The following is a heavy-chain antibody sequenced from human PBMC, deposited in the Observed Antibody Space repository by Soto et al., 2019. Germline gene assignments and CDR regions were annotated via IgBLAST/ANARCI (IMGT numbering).Heavy chain of an antibody. CDR3: IKGRTFG. CDR2: ISSSGSTI. CDR1: GFTFNIYS. D-gene: IGHD3-10*01. J-gene: IGHJ4*02. Sequence: EVQMVESGGGLVQPGGSLRLSCAASGFTFNIYSMNWVRQAPGKGLEWVSYISSSGSTIHYADSVKGRFTISRDNANNSLYLQMNSLRDEDTAVYYCIKGRTFGWGQGTLVTVSS. V-gene: IGHV3-48*02.